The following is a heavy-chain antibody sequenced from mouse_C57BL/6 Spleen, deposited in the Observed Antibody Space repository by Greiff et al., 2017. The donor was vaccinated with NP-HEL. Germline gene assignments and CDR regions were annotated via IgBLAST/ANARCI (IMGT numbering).Heavy chain of an antibody. CDR2: ISDGGSYT. V-gene: IGHV5-4*01. CDR3: ARAGGTGAMDY. J-gene: IGHJ4*01. CDR1: GFTFSSYA. Sequence: EVQLVESGGGLVKPGGSLKLSCAASGFTFSSYAMSWVRQTPEKRLEWVATISDGGSYTYYPDNVKGRFTISRDNAKNNLYLQMSHLKSEDTAMYYCARAGGTGAMDYWGQGTSVTVSS. D-gene: IGHD4-1*01.